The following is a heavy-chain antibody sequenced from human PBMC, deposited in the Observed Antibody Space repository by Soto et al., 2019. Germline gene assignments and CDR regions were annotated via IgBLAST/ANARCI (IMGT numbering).Heavy chain of an antibody. D-gene: IGHD6-13*01. Sequence: PGGSLRLSCAASGFTFSTYVMAWVRQAPGKGLEWVSSISDSGANTYYADSVKGRFTISRDNSKNTLYLQMNSLRAEDTAMYYSFKDLHGSSGNEYYCGQGTLVPVSA. CDR1: GFTFSTYV. J-gene: IGHJ4*02. CDR3: FKDLHGSSGNEYY. V-gene: IGHV3-23*01. CDR2: ISDSGANT.